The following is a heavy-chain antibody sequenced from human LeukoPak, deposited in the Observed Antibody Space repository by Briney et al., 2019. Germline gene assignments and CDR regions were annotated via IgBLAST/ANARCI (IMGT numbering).Heavy chain of an antibody. D-gene: IGHD2-2*01. J-gene: IGHJ4*02. CDR2: ISQDGSEK. V-gene: IGHV3-7*01. CDR1: GFTFSTYW. Sequence: GGSLRLSCAASGFTFSTYWMSWVCHAPGEGLWWGATISQDGSEKHYVDSVKGGFPFSRDSAKNSFYRQMNSLTVRARAVYNLVRGCGRASCPYFFDSWGQGTLVSVS. CDR3: VRGCGRASCPYFFDS.